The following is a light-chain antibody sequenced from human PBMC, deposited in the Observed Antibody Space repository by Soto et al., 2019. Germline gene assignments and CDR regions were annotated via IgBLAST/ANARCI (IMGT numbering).Light chain of an antibody. Sequence: QAVVTQSPSASASLGASVKLTCTLSSGHSSYAIAWHQQQPEKGPRYLMKVNSDGSHSKGDGIPDRFSGSSSGAERYLTISSLQSEDEAEYYCQTWGTGIVVFGGGTKLTVL. J-gene: IGLJ2*01. CDR1: SGHSSYA. CDR2: VNSDGSH. CDR3: QTWGTGIVV. V-gene: IGLV4-69*01.